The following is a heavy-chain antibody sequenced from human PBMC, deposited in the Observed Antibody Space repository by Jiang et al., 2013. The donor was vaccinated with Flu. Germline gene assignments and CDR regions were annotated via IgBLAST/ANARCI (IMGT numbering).Heavy chain of an antibody. Sequence: KASGYTFTSYAMNWVRQAPGQGLEWMGWINTNTGNPTYAQGFTGRFVFSLDTSVSTAYLQICSLKAEDTAVYYCARDGGEVFRRVRGTYRPPRSPGTGFWFDPWGQGTLVTVSS. D-gene: IGHD1-26*01. CDR2: INTNTGNP. CDR1: GYTFTSYA. J-gene: IGHJ5*02. V-gene: IGHV7-4-1*01. CDR3: ARDGGEVFRRVRGTYRPPRSPGTGFWFDP.